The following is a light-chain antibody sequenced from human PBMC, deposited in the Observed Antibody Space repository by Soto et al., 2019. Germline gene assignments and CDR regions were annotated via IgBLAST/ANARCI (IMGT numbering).Light chain of an antibody. CDR3: CSYAGSSNV. Sequence: QSVLAQPASVSESPGQSITISCTGTSSDVGSYKFVSWYQQHPGKAPKLIVYEGSKRPSGVSNRFSGSKSGSTASLTISGLQADDEADYYCCSYAGSSNVFGTGTKVTVL. CDR1: SSDVGSYKF. J-gene: IGLJ1*01. V-gene: IGLV2-23*03. CDR2: EGS.